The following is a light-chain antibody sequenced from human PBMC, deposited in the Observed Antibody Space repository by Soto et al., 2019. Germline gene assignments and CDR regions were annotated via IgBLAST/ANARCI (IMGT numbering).Light chain of an antibody. CDR3: QHYNSYSEA. CDR2: KAS. Sequence: IQMTQSPSTLSGSVGDRVTITCRASQTTSSWLAWYQQKPGKAPKLLIYKASTLKSGVPSRFSGSGSGTEFTHTISSLQPDDFATYYCQHYNSYSEAFGQGTKVDIK. V-gene: IGKV1-5*03. J-gene: IGKJ1*01. CDR1: QTTSSW.